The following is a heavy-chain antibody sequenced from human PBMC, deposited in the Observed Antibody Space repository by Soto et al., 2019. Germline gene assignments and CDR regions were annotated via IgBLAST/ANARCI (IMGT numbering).Heavy chain of an antibody. D-gene: IGHD3-22*01. Sequence: SGPTLVNPTQTLTLTCTFPGFSLSTSGMCVSWIRQPPGKALEWLALIDWDDDKYYSTSLKTRLTISKDTSKNQVVLTMTNMDPVDTATYYCARPPSGPDSSGLLDYWGQGTLVTVSS. CDR2: IDWDDDK. CDR1: GFSLSTSGMC. CDR3: ARPPSGPDSSGLLDY. V-gene: IGHV2-70*01. J-gene: IGHJ4*02.